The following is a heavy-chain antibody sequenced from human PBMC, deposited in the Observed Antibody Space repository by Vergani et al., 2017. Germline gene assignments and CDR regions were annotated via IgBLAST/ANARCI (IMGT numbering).Heavy chain of an antibody. V-gene: IGHV4-39*01. J-gene: IGHJ6*02. D-gene: IGHD2-8*02. CDR3: ARVMYRDEASTGYRLEGMDI. CDR2: IYYSGST. CDR1: NDSVSNTFYY. Sequence: QVQLQESGPGLVKPSETLSLTCTVSNDSVSNTFYYWGWIRQTPGKGLEWIGSIYYSGSTYYNPSLERRVTMSVDTSKSQFSLKLSAVTAADTAVYFCARVMYRDEASTGYRLEGMDIWGQGTTVTISS.